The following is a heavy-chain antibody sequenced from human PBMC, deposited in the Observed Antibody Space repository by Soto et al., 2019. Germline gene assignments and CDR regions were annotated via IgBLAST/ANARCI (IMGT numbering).Heavy chain of an antibody. V-gene: IGHV3-53*02. D-gene: IGHD3-10*01. J-gene: IGHJ4*02. CDR2: VYSGGAT. CDR3: ARVPGRL. Sequence: QLVETGGGLIQPGTSLTLSCAASGFSVSRNYMTWVRQAPGKGLEWVSFVYSGGATFYADSVKGRFILSRDDSQNTMDLQMNNLRAEDTAVYYCARVPGRLWGRGTLVTVAS. CDR1: GFSVSRNY.